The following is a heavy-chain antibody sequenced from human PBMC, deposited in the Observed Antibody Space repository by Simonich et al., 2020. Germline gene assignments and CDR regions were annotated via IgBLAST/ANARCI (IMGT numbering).Heavy chain of an antibody. CDR1: GFTFSSYA. CDR3: AKDLGERITMIVVVIDAFDI. J-gene: IGHJ3*02. V-gene: IGHV3-23*01. CDR2: ISGSGGST. Sequence: GGGLVQPGGSLRLSCAASGFTFSSYAMSWVRQAPGKVREWVSAISGSGGSTYYADSVKGRFTISRDNSKNTLYLQMNSLRAEDTAVYYCAKDLGERITMIVVVIDAFDIWGQGTMVTVSS. D-gene: IGHD3-22*01.